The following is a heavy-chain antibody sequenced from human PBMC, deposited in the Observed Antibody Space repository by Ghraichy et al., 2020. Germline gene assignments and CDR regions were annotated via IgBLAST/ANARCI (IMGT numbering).Heavy chain of an antibody. D-gene: IGHD3-22*01. V-gene: IGHV3-30*18. CDR1: GFTFSSYG. J-gene: IGHJ6*02. CDR3: AKDLYYYDSSGYYSILDGMDV. CDR2: ISYDGSNK. Sequence: LSLTCAASGFTFSSYGMHWVRQAPGKGLEWVAVISYDGSNKYYADSVKGRFTISRDNSKNTLYLQMNSLRAEDTAVYYCAKDLYYYDSSGYYSILDGMDVWGQGTTVTVSS.